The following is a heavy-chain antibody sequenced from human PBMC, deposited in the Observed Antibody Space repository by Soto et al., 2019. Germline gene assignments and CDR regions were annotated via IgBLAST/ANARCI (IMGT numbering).Heavy chain of an antibody. CDR3: ARDRYEAYYYGMDV. V-gene: IGHV3-33*01. CDR2: IWYDGSNK. CDR1: EFTFSTYG. Sequence: QVQLVESGGGVVQPGRSLRLSCAASEFTFSTYGMHWVRQAPGKGLEWVAVIWYDGSNKYYADSVKGRFTISRDNSKNTLYLHMNSLRAEDTAVYFCARDRYEAYYYGMDVWGQGTTVTVSS. J-gene: IGHJ6*02. D-gene: IGHD1-1*01.